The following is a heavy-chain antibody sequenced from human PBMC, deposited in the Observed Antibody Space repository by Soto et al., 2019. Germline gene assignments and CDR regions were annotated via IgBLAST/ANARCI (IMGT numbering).Heavy chain of an antibody. CDR1: GGSISDYF. CDR3: ARGGQDFWSGPFGY. J-gene: IGHJ4*02. Sequence: KTSETLSLTCTVSGGSISDYFCNWIRQPAGKGLEWIGRIDNSGSTNYNPSLKSRITMSADTSRNQFSLKLNSVTAADTAVYYCARGGQDFWSGPFGYWGQGALVRVS. V-gene: IGHV4-4*07. D-gene: IGHD3-3*01. CDR2: IDNSGST.